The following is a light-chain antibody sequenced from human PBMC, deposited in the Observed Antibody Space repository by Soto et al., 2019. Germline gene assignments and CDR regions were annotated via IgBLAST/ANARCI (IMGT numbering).Light chain of an antibody. CDR2: DVS. Sequence: QSALTQPASVSGSPGQSITISCTGTSSDVGGYNYVSWYQQHPGKAPKLMIYDVSNRPSGVSDRFSGSNSGNTASLTTSGLQAEDEADYYCSSYTSSSTHVVFGGGTQLTVL. CDR1: SSDVGGYNY. J-gene: IGLJ2*01. CDR3: SSYTSSSTHVV. V-gene: IGLV2-14*01.